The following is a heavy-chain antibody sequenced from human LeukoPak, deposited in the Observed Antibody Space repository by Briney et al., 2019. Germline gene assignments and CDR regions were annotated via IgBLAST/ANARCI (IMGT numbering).Heavy chain of an antibody. Sequence: PGGSLRLSCAASGFTFSSYAMSWVRQAPGKGLEWVSAISGSGGSTYYADSVKGRFTISGDNSKNTLYLQMNSLRAEDTAVYYCAKIIAVAGRARWYYFDYWGQGTLVTVSS. D-gene: IGHD6-19*01. CDR2: ISGSGGST. J-gene: IGHJ4*02. CDR1: GFTFSSYA. V-gene: IGHV3-23*01. CDR3: AKIIAVAGRARWYYFDY.